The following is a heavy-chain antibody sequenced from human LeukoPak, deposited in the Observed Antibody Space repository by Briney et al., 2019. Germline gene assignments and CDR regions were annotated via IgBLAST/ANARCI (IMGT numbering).Heavy chain of an antibody. V-gene: IGHV3-21*05. CDR1: GFTFSSYW. CDR3: ARERPLDY. Sequence: GGSLRLSCAASGFTFSSYWMSWDRQAPGKGPEWVSFISNSGSDMYYRDSVKGRFTVSRDNAKNSLYLQMDSLRAEDTAVYFCARERPLDYWGQGTLVTVSS. J-gene: IGHJ4*02. CDR2: ISNSGSDM.